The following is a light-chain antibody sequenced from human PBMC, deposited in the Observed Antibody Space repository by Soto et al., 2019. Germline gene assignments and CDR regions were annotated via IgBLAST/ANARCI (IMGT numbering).Light chain of an antibody. CDR1: QSISSW. Sequence: IQMTQSPSTLSASVGDIVTITCRASQSISSWLAWYQQKPGRAPKLLIYQASSSEIGVPSRFSGSGSGTEFTLTISSLQPDDIATYYCQYYKESSTFGQGTRLQI. J-gene: IGKJ1*01. CDR3: QYYKESST. CDR2: QAS. V-gene: IGKV1-5*03.